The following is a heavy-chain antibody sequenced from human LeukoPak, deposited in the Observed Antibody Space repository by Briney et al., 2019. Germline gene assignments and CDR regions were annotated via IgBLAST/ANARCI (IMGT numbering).Heavy chain of an antibody. V-gene: IGHV4-34*01. Sequence: SETLSLTCAVYGGSFSDYYWSWIRQPPGKGLEWIGEINPSGSTNYNPSLKSRVTISLDTSKSQFSLKVRYVTAADTAVYYCARGLNDSWTGENYWGQGTLVTVSS. CDR3: ARGLNDSWTGENY. CDR1: GGSFSDYY. J-gene: IGHJ4*02. CDR2: INPSGST. D-gene: IGHD3-3*01.